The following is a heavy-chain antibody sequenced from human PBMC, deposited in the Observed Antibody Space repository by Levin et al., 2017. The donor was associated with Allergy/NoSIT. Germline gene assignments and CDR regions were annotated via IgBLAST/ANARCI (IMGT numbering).Heavy chain of an antibody. CDR3: ARGLYGDYTPYYGMDV. V-gene: IGHV4-34*01. CDR2: INHSGST. Sequence: SQTLSLTCAVYGGSFSGYYWSWIRQPPGKGLEWIGEINHSGSTNYNPSLKSRVTISVDTSKNQFSLKLSSVTAADTAVYYCARGLYGDYTPYYGMDVWGQGTTVTVSS. CDR1: GGSFSGYY. J-gene: IGHJ6*02. D-gene: IGHD4-17*01.